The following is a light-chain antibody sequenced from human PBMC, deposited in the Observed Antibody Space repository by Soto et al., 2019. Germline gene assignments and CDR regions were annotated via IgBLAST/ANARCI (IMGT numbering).Light chain of an antibody. CDR3: QQRGNWPVP. V-gene: IGKV3-11*01. J-gene: IGKJ4*01. CDR2: DTT. CDR1: QSVKSH. Sequence: IVLTQSPATLSLSPGERATLSCRASQSVKSHVAWYQLKPGQSPRLLIFDTTSRATGTPTRFSGSGSGTDFTLTISRLEPEDFAVYYCQQRGNWPVPFGGGTKVEI.